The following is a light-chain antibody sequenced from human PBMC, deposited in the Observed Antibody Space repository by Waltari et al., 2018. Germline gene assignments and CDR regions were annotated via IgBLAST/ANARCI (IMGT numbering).Light chain of an antibody. J-gene: IGLJ2*01. CDR3: ISYTTSDTMI. CDR1: SSDVGAYNY. V-gene: IGLV2-14*03. CDR2: DVS. Sequence: QSALTQPASVSGSPGQSIPISCTGTSSDVGAYNYVSWYQQHPGKVPKLIIYDVSHRPSVVSFRFSGSKSDNTASLTISGLQAEDEADYYCISYTTSDTMIFGGGTKLTVL.